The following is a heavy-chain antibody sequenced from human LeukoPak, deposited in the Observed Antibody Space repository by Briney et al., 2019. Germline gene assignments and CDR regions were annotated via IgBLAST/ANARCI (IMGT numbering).Heavy chain of an antibody. V-gene: IGHV3-74*01. D-gene: IGHD6-6*01. CDR3: ARTGIAARPTVWFDP. J-gene: IGHJ5*02. CDR2: INSDGSST. Sequence: GRSLRLSCAPSGFTFSSYWMHWVRHAPGKGLVWVSHINSDGSSTNYADSVKGRFTISRDNAKNTLYLQMNSLRAEDTAVYYCARTGIAARPTVWFDPWGQGTLVTVSS. CDR1: GFTFSSYW.